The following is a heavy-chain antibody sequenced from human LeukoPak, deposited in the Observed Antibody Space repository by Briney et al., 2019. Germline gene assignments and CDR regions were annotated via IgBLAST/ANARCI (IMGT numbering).Heavy chain of an antibody. D-gene: IGHD4-17*01. V-gene: IGHV5-51*01. CDR3: ARQFDYGDYVGY. J-gene: IGHJ4*02. Sequence: GESRKISCKGLGYDFSTYWNAWVRQRPGKGLEWMGIIYPDDSNTRYSPSFQGQVTISADKSISTAYLQWSSLKASDTAMYYCARQFDYGDYVGYWGQGTLVTVSS. CDR2: IYPDDSNT. CDR1: GYDFSTYW.